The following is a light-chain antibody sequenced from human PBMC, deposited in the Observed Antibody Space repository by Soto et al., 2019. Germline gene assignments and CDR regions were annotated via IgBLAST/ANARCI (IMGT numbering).Light chain of an antibody. J-gene: IGLJ2*01. V-gene: IGLV1-44*01. CDR1: SSNLGTNI. CDR2: TDN. CDR3: AAWDDSLNGVV. Sequence: QPVLTQPPSASGTPGQRVTISCSGSSSNLGTNIVNWYQQLPGTAPKLLLYTDNQRPSGVPDRFSGSKSGTSASLAISGLQSEDEADYYCAAWDDSLNGVVFGGGTQLTVL.